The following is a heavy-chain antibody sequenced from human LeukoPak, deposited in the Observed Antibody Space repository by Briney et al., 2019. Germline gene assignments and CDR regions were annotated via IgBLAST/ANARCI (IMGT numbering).Heavy chain of an antibody. V-gene: IGHV4-34*01. Sequence: SETLSLTCAVYGGSFSGYYWSWIRQPPGKGLEWIGEINHSGSTNYNPSLKSRVTTSVDTSKNQFSLKLSSVTAADTAVYYCARGYSSSWYSPSGNYWGQGTLVTVSS. J-gene: IGHJ4*02. CDR1: GGSFSGYY. CDR3: ARGYSSSWYSPSGNY. CDR2: INHSGST. D-gene: IGHD6-13*01.